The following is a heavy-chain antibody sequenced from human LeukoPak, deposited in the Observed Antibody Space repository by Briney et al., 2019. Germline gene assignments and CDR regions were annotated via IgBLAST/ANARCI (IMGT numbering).Heavy chain of an antibody. CDR1: GYTFTGYY. D-gene: IGHD3-22*01. J-gene: IGHJ3*02. CDR3: ARDRDYYDSSGYLQDDAFDT. Sequence: ASVKVSCKASGYTFTGYYMHWVRQAPGQGLEWMGWINPNSGGTNYAQKFQGRGTMTRDTSISTAYMELSRLRSDDTAVYYCARDRDYYDSSGYLQDDAFDTWGQGTMVTVSS. V-gene: IGHV1-2*02. CDR2: INPNSGGT.